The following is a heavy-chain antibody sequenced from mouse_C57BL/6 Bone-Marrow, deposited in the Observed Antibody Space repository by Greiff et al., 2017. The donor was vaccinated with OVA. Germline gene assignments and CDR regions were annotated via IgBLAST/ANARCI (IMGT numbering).Heavy chain of an antibody. Sequence: QVQLKESGAELVMPGASVKLSCKASGYTFTSYWMHWVKQRPGQGLEWIGEIDPSDSYTNYNQKFKGKSTLTVDKSSSTAYMQLSSLTSEDSAVDYCALTTVVATNDYFDYWGQGTTLTVSS. CDR1: GYTFTSYW. V-gene: IGHV1-69*01. J-gene: IGHJ2*01. D-gene: IGHD1-1*01. CDR2: IDPSDSYT. CDR3: ALTTVVATNDYFDY.